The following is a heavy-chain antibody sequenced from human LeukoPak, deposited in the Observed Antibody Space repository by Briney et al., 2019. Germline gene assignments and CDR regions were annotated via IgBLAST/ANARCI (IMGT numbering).Heavy chain of an antibody. J-gene: IGHJ4*02. CDR3: AKDLSLVGARGCYFDY. CDR2: INGGGGST. D-gene: IGHD1-26*01. Sequence: GGSLRLSCAASGFTFSSYAMSWVRQAPGKGLEWVSAINGGGGSTYYADSVKGRFTISRDSSENTLYLQMNSLRAEDTAVYYCAKDLSLVGARGCYFDYWGQGTLVTVSS. CDR1: GFTFSSYA. V-gene: IGHV3-23*01.